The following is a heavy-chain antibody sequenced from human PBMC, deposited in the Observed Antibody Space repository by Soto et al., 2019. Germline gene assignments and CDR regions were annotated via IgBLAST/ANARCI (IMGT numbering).Heavy chain of an antibody. CDR1: GGTFSSYT. J-gene: IGHJ4*02. V-gene: IGHV1-69*08. Sequence: QVQLVQSGAEVKKPGSSVKVSCTASGGTFSSYTISWVRQAPGQGLEWMGRIIPILGIANYAQKFQGRVTITADKATSTAYMELRSLRSEDTAVYYCARENGYLIDYWGQGTLLTVSS. CDR2: IIPILGIA. D-gene: IGHD5-12*01. CDR3: ARENGYLIDY.